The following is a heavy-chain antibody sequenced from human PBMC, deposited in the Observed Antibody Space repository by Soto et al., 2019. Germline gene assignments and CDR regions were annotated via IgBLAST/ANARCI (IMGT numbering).Heavy chain of an antibody. Sequence: SEPLSLTCTVSGGSISNINSYWGGIRQPPGKGLEWVGHIFDSGSSSYTGSTYYSPSLKSRVTISIDTSKNQLSLKLTSVTAADTAVYFWARITLTTKRSFDSWGQGTQVTVSS. CDR1: GGSISNINSY. V-gene: IGHV4-39*01. CDR3: ARITLTTKRSFDS. CDR2: IFDSGSSSYTGST. J-gene: IGHJ4*02. D-gene: IGHD3-3*01.